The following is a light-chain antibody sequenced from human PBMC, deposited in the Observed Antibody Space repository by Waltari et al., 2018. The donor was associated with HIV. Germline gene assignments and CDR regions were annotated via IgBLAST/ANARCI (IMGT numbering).Light chain of an antibody. Sequence: EIVLTQSPGTLSLSPGERATLSCRASQSVSSTYLAWYQQRPGQAPRLLIYGASRRATGVPDRLSGSGSGTDFALAISRLEPEDFAVYYCQQYGSSPYTFGQGTKLQIK. CDR3: QQYGSSPYT. CDR1: QSVSSTY. CDR2: GAS. V-gene: IGKV3-20*01. J-gene: IGKJ2*01.